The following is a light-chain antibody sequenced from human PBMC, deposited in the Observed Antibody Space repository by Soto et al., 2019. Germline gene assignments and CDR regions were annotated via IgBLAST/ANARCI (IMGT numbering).Light chain of an antibody. CDR1: QGISSY. J-gene: IGKJ1*01. V-gene: IGKV1-8*01. CDR2: AAS. CDR3: QQYLHWPRT. Sequence: MTQSPSSLCESTGYIVAITCRASQGISSYLAWYQQKPGKAPKLLIYAASTLQSGVPSRFSGSGSGTDFTLTIGSLQSDDFAVYYCQQYLHWPRTFGQGTQLDIK.